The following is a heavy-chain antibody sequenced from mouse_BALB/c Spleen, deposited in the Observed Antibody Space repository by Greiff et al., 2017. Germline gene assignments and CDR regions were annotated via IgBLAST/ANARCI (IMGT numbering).Heavy chain of an antibody. CDR1: GFSLTSYG. J-gene: IGHJ2*01. V-gene: IGHV2-9*02. CDR2: IWAGGST. CDR3: AREYYYGSSFYYFDY. Sequence: VKLMESGPGLVAPSQSLSITCTVSGFSLTSYGVHWVRQPPGKGLEWLGVIWAGGSTNYNSALMSRLSISKDNSKSQVFLKMNSLQTDDTAMYYCAREYYYGSSFYYFDYWGQGTTLTVSS. D-gene: IGHD1-1*01.